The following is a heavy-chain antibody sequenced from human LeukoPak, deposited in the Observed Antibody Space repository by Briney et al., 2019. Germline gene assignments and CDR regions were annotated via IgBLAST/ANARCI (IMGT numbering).Heavy chain of an antibody. CDR2: ISSSSSYI. Sequence: GGSLRLSCAASGFTFSSYGMHWVRQAPGKGLEWVSSISSSSSYIYYADSVKGRFTISRDNAKNSLYLQMNSLRAEDTAVYYCASGPCSSASCYAFDIWGQGTMVTVSS. V-gene: IGHV3-21*03. D-gene: IGHD2-2*01. CDR1: GFTFSSYG. J-gene: IGHJ3*02. CDR3: ASGPCSSASCYAFDI.